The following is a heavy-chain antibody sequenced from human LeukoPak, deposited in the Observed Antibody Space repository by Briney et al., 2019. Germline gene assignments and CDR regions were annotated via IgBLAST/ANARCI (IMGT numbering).Heavy chain of an antibody. CDR1: GFTFSSYA. J-gene: IGHJ5*02. Sequence: GGSLRLSCAASGFTFSSYAMTWVRQAPGKGLEWVSIISGSGGSTSYADSVKGRFTISRDNSKNTLYLQMNSLRAEDTAVYYCARGYYDILTGYYERWFDPWGQGSLVTVSS. V-gene: IGHV3-23*01. CDR3: ARGYYDILTGYYERWFDP. CDR2: ISGSGGST. D-gene: IGHD3-9*01.